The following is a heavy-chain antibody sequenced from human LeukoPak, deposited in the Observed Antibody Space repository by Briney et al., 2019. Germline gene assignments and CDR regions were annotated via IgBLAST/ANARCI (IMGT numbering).Heavy chain of an antibody. J-gene: IGHJ4*02. CDR1: GGSISSSNW. V-gene: IGHV4-4*02. CDR3: ARDREGVSSGYYYYFDY. CDR2: IYHSGST. D-gene: IGHD3-22*01. Sequence: NPSETLSLTCAVSGGSISSSNWWSWVRQPPGKGLEWIGEIYHSGSTNYNPSLKSRVTISVDKSKNQFSLKLSSVTAADTAVYYCARDREGVSSGYYYYFDYWGQGTLVTVSS.